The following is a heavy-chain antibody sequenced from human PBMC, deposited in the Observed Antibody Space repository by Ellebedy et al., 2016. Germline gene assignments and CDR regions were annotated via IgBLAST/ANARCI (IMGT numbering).Heavy chain of an antibody. D-gene: IGHD2-15*01. CDR2: ISAGSDTT. CDR1: GLNFNTFF. Sequence: GESLKISXTASGLNFNTFFMSWVRQAPGKGLEWVSTISAGSDTTRLADSVKGRFTISRDNSRNILYLHMNSLRVDDTAKYYCREGHYSDVWGQGTLVTVSS. J-gene: IGHJ1*01. V-gene: IGHV3-23*01. CDR3: REGHYSDV.